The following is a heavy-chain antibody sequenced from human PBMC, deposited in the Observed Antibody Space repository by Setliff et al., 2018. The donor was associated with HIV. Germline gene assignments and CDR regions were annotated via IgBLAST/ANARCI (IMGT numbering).Heavy chain of an antibody. CDR2: ISAYNGDT. CDR1: GYTLLNSA. Sequence: ASVKVSCKSSGYTLLNSAITWVRQAPGQGLEWMGRISAYNGDTKYTQKFQDRLTMTIVPSTNTAYMELSSLRSEDTAMYYCARGESAAAGTGVCDYWGQGTLVTVSS. D-gene: IGHD6-13*01. J-gene: IGHJ4*02. CDR3: ARGESAAAGTGVCDY. V-gene: IGHV1-18*01.